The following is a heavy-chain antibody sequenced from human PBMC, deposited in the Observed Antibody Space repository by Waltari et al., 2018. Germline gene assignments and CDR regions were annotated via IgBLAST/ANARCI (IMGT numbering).Heavy chain of an antibody. Sequence: QVQLVESGGGVVQPGRSLRPSCASPGSTFSRYGLHWVRQAPGKGLEWVAVISYDGSNKYYADSVKGRFTISRDNSKNTLYLQMNSLRPDDTAVYYCAKDRGYYYDSSTDYWGQGTLVTVSS. D-gene: IGHD3-22*01. J-gene: IGHJ4*02. CDR1: GSTFSRYG. V-gene: IGHV3-30*18. CDR2: ISYDGSNK. CDR3: AKDRGYYYDSSTDY.